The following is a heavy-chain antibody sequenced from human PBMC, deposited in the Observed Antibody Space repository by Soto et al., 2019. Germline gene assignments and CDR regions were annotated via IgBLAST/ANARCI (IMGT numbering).Heavy chain of an antibody. Sequence: GGSLRLSCAVSGFICSSYDMSWVRQAPGKGLAWVSTILVGGSQHYEDSVQGRFTISRDTSKNTVFLYMNSLTAGDTAVYYCAKATATGGGAFEIYGQGTMVTVSS. CDR3: AKATATGGGAFEI. D-gene: IGHD2-8*02. CDR1: GFICSSYD. V-gene: IGHV3-23*01. J-gene: IGHJ3*02. CDR2: ILVGGSQ.